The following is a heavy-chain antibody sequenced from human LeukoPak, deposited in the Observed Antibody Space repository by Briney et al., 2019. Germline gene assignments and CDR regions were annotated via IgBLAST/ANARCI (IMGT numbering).Heavy chain of an antibody. Sequence: SETLSLTCTVSGGSTSSSSYYWGWIRQPPGKGLEWIGSIYYSGSTYYNPSLKSRVTISVDTSKNQFSLKLSSVTAADTAVYYCARVPYGSGSYLSWFDPWGQGTLVTVSS. CDR1: GGSTSSSSYY. V-gene: IGHV4-39*07. CDR2: IYYSGST. CDR3: ARVPYGSGSYLSWFDP. D-gene: IGHD3-10*01. J-gene: IGHJ5*02.